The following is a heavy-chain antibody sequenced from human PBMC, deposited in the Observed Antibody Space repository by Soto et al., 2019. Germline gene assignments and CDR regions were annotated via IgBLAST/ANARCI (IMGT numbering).Heavy chain of an antibody. J-gene: IGHJ6*02. Sequence: SVKVSCKASGGTLSSYAISWVRQAPGQGLEWMGGIIPIFGTANYAQKFQGRVTITADESTSTAYMELSSLRSEDTAVYYCARECYSSSPGGVYYYGMDVWGQGTTVTVSS. CDR3: ARECYSSSPGGVYYYGMDV. V-gene: IGHV1-69*13. D-gene: IGHD6-6*01. CDR2: IIPIFGTA. CDR1: GGTLSSYA.